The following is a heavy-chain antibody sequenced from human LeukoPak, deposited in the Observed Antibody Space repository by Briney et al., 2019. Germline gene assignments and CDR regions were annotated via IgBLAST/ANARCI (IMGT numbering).Heavy chain of an antibody. CDR3: AKDTRQLDAFDI. CDR1: GFTFSSYS. CDR2: ISGGGGST. Sequence: GGSLRLSCAASGFTFSSYSMSWVRQAPGKGLEWVSAISGGGGSTYYADSVKGRFTISRDNSKNTLYLQMNSLRAEDTAVYYCAKDTRQLDAFDIWGQGTMVTVSS. J-gene: IGHJ3*02. D-gene: IGHD6-13*01. V-gene: IGHV3-23*01.